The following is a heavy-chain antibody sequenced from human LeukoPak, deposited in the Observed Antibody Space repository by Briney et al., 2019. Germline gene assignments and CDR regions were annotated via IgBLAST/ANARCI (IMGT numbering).Heavy chain of an antibody. D-gene: IGHD5-24*01. V-gene: IGHV3-7*01. CDR3: ARDADGHFDS. Sequence: GGSLRLSCAASGFTFSSFWMNWVRQPPGKGLEGVPNIKLNGGGKDYAGSVKGRFTISRDDAKNSVYLEINSLRAEDTAVYYCARDADGHFDSWGQGTLVTVSS. CDR2: IKLNGGGK. J-gene: IGHJ4*02. CDR1: GFTFSSFW.